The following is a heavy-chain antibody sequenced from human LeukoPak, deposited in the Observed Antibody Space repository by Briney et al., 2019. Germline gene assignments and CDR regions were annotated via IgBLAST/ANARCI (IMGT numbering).Heavy chain of an antibody. D-gene: IGHD6-6*01. Sequence: GGSLRLSCGAFGFYFSANAMTWVRQAPGKGLEWVSTIYDGGLDLHYADSVKGRFTISRDNSKSTLYLQMDSLRADDTAIYYCAGHGSSSGWGQGTLVTVSS. V-gene: IGHV3-23*01. CDR3: AGHGSSSG. J-gene: IGHJ4*02. CDR2: IYDGGLDL. CDR1: GFYFSANA.